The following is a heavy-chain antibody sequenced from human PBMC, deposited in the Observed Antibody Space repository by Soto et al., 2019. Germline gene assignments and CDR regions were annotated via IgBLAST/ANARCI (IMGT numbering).Heavy chain of an antibody. V-gene: IGHV4-34*01. J-gene: IGHJ4*02. D-gene: IGHD5-12*01. CDR1: GGSLSGYY. CDR3: ARGQEGVVATH. Sequence: EQLQQWGAGLLKPSETLSLTCVVYGGSLSGYYWSWIRQPPGKGLEWIGEIKDGGLTNYSPSLKSRATISADRPKNQFSLKLYSVTAADTAVYYCARGQEGVVATHWDQGSLVTVSS. CDR2: IKDGGLT.